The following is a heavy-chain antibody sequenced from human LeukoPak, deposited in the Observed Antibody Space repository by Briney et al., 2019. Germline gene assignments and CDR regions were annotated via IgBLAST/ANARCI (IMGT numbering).Heavy chain of an antibody. J-gene: IGHJ4*02. D-gene: IGHD2-2*01. CDR1: GGSISSYY. V-gene: IGHV4-59*01. CDR2: IYYSGST. CDR3: ARAGSGYDPFDY. Sequence: PSETLSLTCTVSGGSISSYYWSWIRQPPGKGLEWIGYIYYSGSTNYNPSLKGRVTISVDTSKNQFSLKLSSVTAADTAVYYCARAGSGYDPFDYWGQGTLVTVSS.